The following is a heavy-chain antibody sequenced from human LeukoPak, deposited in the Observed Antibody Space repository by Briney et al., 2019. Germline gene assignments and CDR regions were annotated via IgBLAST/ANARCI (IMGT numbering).Heavy chain of an antibody. CDR1: GFTFSSYW. Sequence: SGGSLRLSCAASGFTFSSYWMSWVRQAPGKGLEWVANIKQDGSEKYYVDSVKGRFTISRDNAKNSLYLQMNSLRAEDTAVYYCARENIAAAYYYYYYMDVWGKGTTVTVSS. J-gene: IGHJ6*03. D-gene: IGHD6-13*01. V-gene: IGHV3-7*01. CDR2: IKQDGSEK. CDR3: ARENIAAAYYYYYYMDV.